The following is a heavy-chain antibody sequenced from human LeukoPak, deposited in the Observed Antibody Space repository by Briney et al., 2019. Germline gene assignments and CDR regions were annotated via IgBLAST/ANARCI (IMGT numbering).Heavy chain of an antibody. V-gene: IGHV1-18*01. CDR3: ARDQTIAVAGFWYLPFDY. Sequence: GASVKVSCKASGYTFTSYGISWVRQAPGQGLEWMGWISAYNGNTNYAQKLQGRVTMTTDTSTSTAYMELRSLRSDDTAVYYCARDQTIAVAGFWYLPFDYWGQGTLVTVSS. CDR2: ISAYNGNT. D-gene: IGHD6-19*01. J-gene: IGHJ4*02. CDR1: GYTFTSYG.